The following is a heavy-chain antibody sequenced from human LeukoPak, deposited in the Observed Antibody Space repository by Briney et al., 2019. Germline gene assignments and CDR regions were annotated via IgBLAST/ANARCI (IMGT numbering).Heavy chain of an antibody. CDR1: GFTFSSYG. CDR2: IRYDGSNK. V-gene: IGHV3-30*02. D-gene: IGHD4-23*01. Sequence: GGSLRLSCAASGFTFSSYGMHWVRQAPGKGLEWVAFIRYDGSNKYYADSVKGRFTISRDNSKNTLYLQMNSLRAEDTAVYYCAKGTVVTPGFLDYWGQGTLVTVTS. CDR3: AKGTVVTPGFLDY. J-gene: IGHJ4*02.